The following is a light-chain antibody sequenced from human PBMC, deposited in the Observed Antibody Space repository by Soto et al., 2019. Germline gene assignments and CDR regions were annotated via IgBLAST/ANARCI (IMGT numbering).Light chain of an antibody. J-gene: IGKJ3*01. CDR3: QQYNNWPLT. V-gene: IGKV3-15*01. CDR2: GAS. Sequence: EIVMTQSPATLSVSPGERATLSCRASQSVSSNLAWYQQKPGQAPRLLIYGASTRATGIPARFSGSGSGTEFTLTISSLQSEDFAVYYCQQYNNWPLTFGPGTKVISN. CDR1: QSVSSN.